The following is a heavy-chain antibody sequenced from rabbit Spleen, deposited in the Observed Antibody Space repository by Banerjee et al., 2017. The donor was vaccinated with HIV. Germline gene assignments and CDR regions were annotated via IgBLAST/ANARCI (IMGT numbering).Heavy chain of an antibody. CDR2: IYTGGSGGI. V-gene: IGHV1S40*01. Sequence: QTLEESGGDLVKPGASLTLTCTASGFDLSNYYYIYWVRQAPGKGLEWIGCIYTGGSGGIYYASWARGRLTISKTSSTTVTLQMTSLTAADTATYFCARDLTDVIGWNFKLWGQGTLVTVS. CDR1: GFDLSNYYY. CDR3: ARDLTDVIGWNFKL. D-gene: IGHD1-1*01. J-gene: IGHJ4*01.